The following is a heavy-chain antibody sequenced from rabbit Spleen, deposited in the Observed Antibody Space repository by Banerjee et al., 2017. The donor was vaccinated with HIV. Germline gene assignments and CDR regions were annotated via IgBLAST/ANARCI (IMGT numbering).Heavy chain of an antibody. Sequence: LEESGGGLVKPGGTLTLTCTVSGFSFSSNWICWVRQAPGKGLEWIACIYAGSSGDTHYANWAKGRFTLSKTSSTTVTLQMTSLTAADTATYFCASAYSDIYFSLWGPGTLVTVS. CDR1: GFSFSSNW. D-gene: IGHD6-1*01. CDR2: IYAGSSGDT. J-gene: IGHJ4*01. CDR3: ASAYSDIYFSL. V-gene: IGHV1S45*01.